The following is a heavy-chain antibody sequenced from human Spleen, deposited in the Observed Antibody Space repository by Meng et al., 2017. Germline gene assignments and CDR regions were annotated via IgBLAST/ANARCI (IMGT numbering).Heavy chain of an antibody. CDR3: ASSGWNFDY. J-gene: IGHJ4*02. CDR1: GYAFMNYY. V-gene: IGHV1-46*01. Sequence: VRLEKSGTEAKRPGASGKVSCKASGYAFMNYYMHWVRQAPGQGLEWMGIINPGIDSATYAQKFQGRVAMTTDTSTGTFYMELSGLRSDDTAIYYCASSGWNFDYWGQGTLVTVSS. D-gene: IGHD3-22*01. CDR2: INPGIDSA.